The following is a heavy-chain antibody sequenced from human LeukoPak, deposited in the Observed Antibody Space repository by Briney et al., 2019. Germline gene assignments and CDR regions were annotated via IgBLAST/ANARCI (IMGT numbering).Heavy chain of an antibody. J-gene: IGHJ4*02. CDR3: AKDALRLYYDFWSGSFDY. CDR2: ISYDGSNK. Sequence: PGGSLRLSSAASGFTFSSYGMHWVRQAPGKGLEWVAVISYDGSNKYYADSVKGRFTISRDNSKNTLYLQMNSLRAEDTAVYYCAKDALRLYYDFWSGSFDYWGQGTLVTVSS. V-gene: IGHV3-30*18. D-gene: IGHD3-3*01. CDR1: GFTFSSYG.